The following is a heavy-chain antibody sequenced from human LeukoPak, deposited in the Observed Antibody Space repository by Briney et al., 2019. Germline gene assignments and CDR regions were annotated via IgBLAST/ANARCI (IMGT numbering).Heavy chain of an antibody. CDR3: ARDLHRGGDFQY. Sequence: SETLSLTCAVYTGSFSCYYWSWIRQPPGKGLEWIGEISHSGSTNYNPSLKSRVTISVDTSKNQFSLKLSSVTAAYTTIYYCARDLHRGGDFQYWGQGTLVTVSS. V-gene: IGHV4-34*01. CDR2: ISHSGST. J-gene: IGHJ4*02. CDR1: TGSFSCYY. D-gene: IGHD2-21*01.